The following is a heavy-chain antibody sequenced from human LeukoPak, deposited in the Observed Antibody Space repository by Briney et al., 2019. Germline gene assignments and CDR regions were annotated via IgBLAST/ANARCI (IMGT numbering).Heavy chain of an antibody. CDR2: ISSDGDST. J-gene: IGHJ4*02. V-gene: IGHV3-64D*09. D-gene: IGHD2-15*01. Sequence: GGSLRLSCSASGFTFRTYVMHWVRQAPGKGLEYVSAISSDGDSTYYAESVKGRFTISRDNSKNTLHLQMSSLRAEDTAVYYCVKDKYPVVVAATLDYWGQGILVTVSS. CDR3: VKDKYPVVVAATLDY. CDR1: GFTFRTYV.